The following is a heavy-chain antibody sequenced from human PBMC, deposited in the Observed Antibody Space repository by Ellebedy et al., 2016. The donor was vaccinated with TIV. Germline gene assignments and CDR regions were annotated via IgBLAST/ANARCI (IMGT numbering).Heavy chain of an antibody. D-gene: IGHD4-17*01. V-gene: IGHV3-7*01. CDR1: GFTFSSYW. J-gene: IGHJ3*01. CDR2: INQDGSEK. CDR3: VTDGSYGDYRSPTHAFEF. Sequence: GGSLRLSCAAPGFTFSSYWMSWVRQAPGKGLEWVANINQDGSEKYYVDSVKGRFTISRDNAKNSLYLQMNGLGADDTAVYYCVTDGSYGDYRSPTHAFEFWGQGTMATVSS.